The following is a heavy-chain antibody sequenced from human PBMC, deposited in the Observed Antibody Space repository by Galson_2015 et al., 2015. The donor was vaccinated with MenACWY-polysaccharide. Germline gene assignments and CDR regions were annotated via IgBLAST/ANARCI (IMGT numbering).Heavy chain of an antibody. D-gene: IGHD5-12*01. CDR1: GFTFSSYS. CDR2: ICNSSSTI. CDR3: ARAAIVATTNYYYYGMDV. Sequence: SLRLSCAASGFTFSSYSMNWVRQAPGKGLEWVSYICNSSSTIYYADSVKGRFTISRDNAKNSLYLQMNSLRAEDTAVYSCARAAIVATTNYYYYGMDVWGQGTTVTVSS. J-gene: IGHJ6*02. V-gene: IGHV3-48*01.